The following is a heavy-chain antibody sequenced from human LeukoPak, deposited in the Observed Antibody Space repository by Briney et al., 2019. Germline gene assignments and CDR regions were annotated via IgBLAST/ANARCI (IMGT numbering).Heavy chain of an antibody. CDR1: GFTFSDHY. V-gene: IGHV3-72*01. CDR3: ARVSGYCSNGVCYSPFDS. D-gene: IGHD2-8*01. CDR2: IRNRANSYTT. Sequence: GGSLRLSCAASGFTFSDHYMHWVRQAPGKGLEWVGRIRNRANSYTTEYAASVKGRFTISRDDSKNSLSLQMNGLKTEDTAVYYCARVSGYCSNGVCYSPFDSWGQGTLVTVSS. J-gene: IGHJ4*02.